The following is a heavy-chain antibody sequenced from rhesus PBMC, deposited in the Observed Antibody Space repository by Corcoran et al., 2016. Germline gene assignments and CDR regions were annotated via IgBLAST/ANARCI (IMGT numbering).Heavy chain of an antibody. CDR1: GYSISGYY. V-gene: IGHV4-122*02. J-gene: IGHJ3*01. Sequence: QVQLQESGPGLVKPSETLSLTCAVSGYSISGYYWSRIRQAPGKGLEWIGYITYSGSTSYNPSLKNRVTISKDTAKNQFSLNLRSVSAADTAVYYCARRGNFDAFDFWGQGLRVTVSS. CDR3: ARRGNFDAFDF. CDR2: ITYSGST.